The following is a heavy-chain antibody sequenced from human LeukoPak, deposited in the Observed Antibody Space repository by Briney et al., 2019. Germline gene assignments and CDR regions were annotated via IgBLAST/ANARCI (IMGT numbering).Heavy chain of an antibody. V-gene: IGHV4-59*08. J-gene: IGHJ5*02. CDR1: GGSISNYY. CDR2: IYYSGST. Sequence: SETLFLTCTVSGGSISNYYWSWIRQPPGKELEWIGYIYYSGSTNYNPSLKSRVTISVDTSKNQFSLTLTSVTAEDTAMYLCARGKHYDFWSGYSRRGTWFDTWGQGTRVCVSS. CDR3: ARGKHYDFWSGYSRRGTWFDT. D-gene: IGHD3-3*01.